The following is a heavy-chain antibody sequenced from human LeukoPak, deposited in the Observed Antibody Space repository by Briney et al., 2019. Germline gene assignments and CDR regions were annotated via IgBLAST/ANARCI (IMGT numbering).Heavy chain of an antibody. D-gene: IGHD3-10*01. J-gene: IGHJ4*02. CDR2: ISGSGVGT. Sequence: GGSLRLFYAASGFTFSSYAMSWVRQAPGKGLEWVSAISGSGVGTYYADSVKGRFTISRDKSKNTLYLQMNSLRAEDTAVYYCAKAYYYGSGSSGTKLSFDYWGQGTLVTVSS. CDR1: GFTFSSYA. V-gene: IGHV3-23*01. CDR3: AKAYYYGSGSSGTKLSFDY.